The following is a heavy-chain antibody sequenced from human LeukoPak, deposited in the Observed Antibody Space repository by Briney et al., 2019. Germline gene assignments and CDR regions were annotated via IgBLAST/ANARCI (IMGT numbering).Heavy chain of an antibody. D-gene: IGHD6-25*01. Sequence: GASVKVSCKASGYTFTGYYMHWVRQAPGQRLEWMGWINPNSGGTSYAQKFQGRVTMTRDTSISTAYMELSRLRSDDTAVYYCARGIAAKYNWFDPWGQGTLVTVSS. CDR3: ARGIAAKYNWFDP. V-gene: IGHV1-2*02. CDR2: INPNSGGT. CDR1: GYTFTGYY. J-gene: IGHJ5*02.